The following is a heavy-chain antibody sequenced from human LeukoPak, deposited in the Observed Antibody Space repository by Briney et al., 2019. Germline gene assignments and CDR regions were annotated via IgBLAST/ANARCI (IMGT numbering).Heavy chain of an antibody. CDR3: ARDESVRADGYQSY. D-gene: IGHD3-22*01. J-gene: IGHJ4*02. V-gene: IGHV1-2*02. CDR2: INPNSGGT. Sequence: ASVKVSCKASGYTFTVYYMHWVRQAPGQGLEWMGWINPNSGGTNYAQKFQGRVTMTRDTSISTAYMELSRLRSDDTAVYYFARDESVRADGYQSYWGQGTLVTVSS. CDR1: GYTFTVYY.